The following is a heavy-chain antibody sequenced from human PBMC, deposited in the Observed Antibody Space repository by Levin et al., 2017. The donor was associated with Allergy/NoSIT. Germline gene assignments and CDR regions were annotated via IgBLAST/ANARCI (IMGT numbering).Heavy chain of an antibody. CDR3: ARDFSGSGSPNWFDP. Sequence: PGGSLRLSCAASGFTFSSYSMNWVRQAPGKGLEWVSSISSSSSYIYYADSVKGRFTISRDNAKNSLYLQMNSLRAEDTAVYYCARDFSGSGSPNWFDPWGQGTLVTVSS. J-gene: IGHJ5*02. CDR2: ISSSSSYI. V-gene: IGHV3-21*01. CDR1: GFTFSSYS. D-gene: IGHD3-10*01.